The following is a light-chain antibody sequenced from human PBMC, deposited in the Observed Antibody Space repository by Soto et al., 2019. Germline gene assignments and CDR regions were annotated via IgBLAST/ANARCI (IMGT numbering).Light chain of an antibody. J-gene: IGKJ2*01. CDR3: PQYHNWPPQYT. V-gene: IGKV3-15*01. CDR2: VAY. Sequence: EIVMTQSPATLSVSPGERATLSCRASQTVSSNLAWYQQKPGQAPRIIIYVAYTSATGVPARFSGSGSGTEFTLTISSLQSEDFAVYYCPQYHNWPPQYTFGQGTKLQIK. CDR1: QTVSSN.